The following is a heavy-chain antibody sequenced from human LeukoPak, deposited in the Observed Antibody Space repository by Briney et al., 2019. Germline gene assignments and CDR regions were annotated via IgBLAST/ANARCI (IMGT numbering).Heavy chain of an antibody. CDR2: ISWNSGSI. V-gene: IGHV3-9*01. Sequence: GGSLRLSCAAYGFTFDDYAMHWVRQAPGKGLEWVSGISWNSGSIGYADSVKGRFTISRDNAKNSLYLQMNSLRAEDTALYYCAKDYGDYYYYGMDVWGQGTTVTVSS. CDR3: AKDYGDYYYYGMDV. D-gene: IGHD4-17*01. J-gene: IGHJ6*02. CDR1: GFTFDDYA.